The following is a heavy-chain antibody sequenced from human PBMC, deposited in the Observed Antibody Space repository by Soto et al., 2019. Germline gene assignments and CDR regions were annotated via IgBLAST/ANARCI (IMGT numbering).Heavy chain of an antibody. D-gene: IGHD6-19*01. CDR3: ARSLAVAGRGDDAFDI. Sequence: ASVKVSCKASGYTFTGYYMHWVRQAPGQGLEWMGWINPNSGGTNYAQKFQGRVTMTRDTSISTAYMELSRLRSDDTAVYYCARSLAVAGRGDDAFDIWGQGTMVTVSS. CDR1: GYTFTGYY. V-gene: IGHV1-2*02. CDR2: INPNSGGT. J-gene: IGHJ3*02.